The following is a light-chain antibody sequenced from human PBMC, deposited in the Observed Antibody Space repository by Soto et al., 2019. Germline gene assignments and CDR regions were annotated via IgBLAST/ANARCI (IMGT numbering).Light chain of an antibody. J-gene: IGKJ4*01. Sequence: EIVLTQSPATLSLSPGERATLSCRASQSVSRYLAWYQQKPGQAPRLLIYDASNRATGIPARFSGSGSGTDFTLTISIREPGDFAVYYCQQRSDWPSTFGGGTKVQIK. CDR3: QQRSDWPST. V-gene: IGKV3-11*01. CDR1: QSVSRY. CDR2: DAS.